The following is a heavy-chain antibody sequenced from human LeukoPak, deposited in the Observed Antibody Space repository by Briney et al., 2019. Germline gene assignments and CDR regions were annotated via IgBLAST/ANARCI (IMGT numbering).Heavy chain of an antibody. D-gene: IGHD5-12*01. CDR3: ARSAEPTSGLSYFDN. CDR2: IYYSGST. J-gene: IGHJ4*02. CDR1: GDSITTYY. Sequence: SETLSLTCNVSGDSITTYYWTWIRQPPGKGLEWIGYIYYSGSTNYNPSLKSRVTISVDTSKNQFSLRLNSVTAADTAVYYCARSAEPTSGLSYFDNWGQGTLVTVSS. V-gene: IGHV4-59*08.